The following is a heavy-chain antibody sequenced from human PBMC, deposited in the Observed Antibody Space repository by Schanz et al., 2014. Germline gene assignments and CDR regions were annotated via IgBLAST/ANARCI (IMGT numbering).Heavy chain of an antibody. CDR3: AKDLGVDCGDGCFNWYFDL. D-gene: IGHD2-21*02. Sequence: VQLVESGGGLVQPGGSLRLSCAASGFTFSAYAMTWVRQIPGKGLEWVAAVSSRSDEIKYADSVRGRFTISRDNSRSTMYLQMNSLRAEDTAVYFCAKDLGVDCGDGCFNWYFDLWGRGTLVTVSS. V-gene: IGHV3-23*04. J-gene: IGHJ2*01. CDR1: GFTFSAYA. CDR2: VSSRSDEI.